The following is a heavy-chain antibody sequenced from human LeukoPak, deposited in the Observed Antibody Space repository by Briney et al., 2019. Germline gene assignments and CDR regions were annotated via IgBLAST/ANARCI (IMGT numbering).Heavy chain of an antibody. CDR1: GFTFSSYA. J-gene: IGHJ4*02. D-gene: IGHD1-26*01. CDR2: ISYDGSNK. CDR3: SRDRRYSGCYYFDY. V-gene: IGHV3-30-3*01. Sequence: GGSLRLSCAASGFTFSSYAMHCVRQAPGKGLEWVAVISYDGSNKYYADSVKGRFTISRDNSKNTLYLQMNSLRAEDTAVYYCSRDRRYSGCYYFDYWGQGTLVTVSS.